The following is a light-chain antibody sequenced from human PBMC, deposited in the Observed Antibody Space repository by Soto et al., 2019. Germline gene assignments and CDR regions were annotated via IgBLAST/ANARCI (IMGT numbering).Light chain of an antibody. J-gene: IGKJ5*01. V-gene: IGKV1-39*01. Sequence: IQMTQSPSSLSASVGDRVTITCRASQGIRDDLGWYQHKPGKAPKLLIYAASSLQSGVPSRFSGSGSGTDFTLTISSLQPEDFATYYCQQSYSTLSITFGQGTRLEI. CDR2: AAS. CDR1: QGIRDD. CDR3: QQSYSTLSIT.